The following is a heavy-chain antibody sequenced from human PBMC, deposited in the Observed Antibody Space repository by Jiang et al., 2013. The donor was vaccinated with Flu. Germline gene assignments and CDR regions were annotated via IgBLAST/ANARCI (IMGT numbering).Heavy chain of an antibody. CDR2: INPNSGGT. J-gene: IGHJ3*02. CDR3: ASLPSILGPHAFDI. V-gene: IGHV1-2*02. Sequence: SVKVSCKASGYTFTGYYMHWVRQAPGQGLEWMGWINPNSGGTNYAQKFQGRVTMTRDTSISTAYMELSRLRSDDTAVYYCASLPSILGPHAFDIWGQGTMVTVSS. D-gene: IGHD2-15*01. CDR1: GYTFTGYY.